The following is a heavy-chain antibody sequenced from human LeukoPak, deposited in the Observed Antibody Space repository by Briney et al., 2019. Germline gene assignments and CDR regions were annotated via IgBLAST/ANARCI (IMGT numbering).Heavy chain of an antibody. CDR2: ISSSGSTI. V-gene: IGHV3-11*01. Sequence: GGSLRLSCAASGSTFSDYYMSWIRQAPGKGLEWVSYISSSGSTIYYADSVKGRFTISRDNAKNSLYLQMNSLRAEDTAVYYCARVRFRGVPNYVFDWGQGTLVTVSS. CDR1: GSTFSDYY. D-gene: IGHD3-10*01. CDR3: ARVRFRGVPNYVFD. J-gene: IGHJ4*02.